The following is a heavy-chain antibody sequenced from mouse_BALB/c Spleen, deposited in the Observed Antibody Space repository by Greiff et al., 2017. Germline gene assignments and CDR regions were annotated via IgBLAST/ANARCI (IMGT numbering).Heavy chain of an antibody. Sequence: EVQVVESGGGLVKPGGSLKLSCAASGFTFSSYTMSWVRQTPEKRLEWVATISSGGSYTYYPDSVKGRFTISRDNAKNTLYLQMSSLKSEDTAMYYCTRDRGSSPWFAYWGQGTLVTVSA. V-gene: IGHV5-6-4*01. CDR3: TRDRGSSPWFAY. CDR2: ISSGGSYT. D-gene: IGHD1-1*01. J-gene: IGHJ3*01. CDR1: GFTFSSYT.